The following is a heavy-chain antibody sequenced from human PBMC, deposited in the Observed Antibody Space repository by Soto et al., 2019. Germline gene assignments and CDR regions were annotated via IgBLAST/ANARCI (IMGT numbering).Heavy chain of an antibody. J-gene: IGHJ4*02. CDR1: GSTFTIYR. D-gene: IGHD6-19*01. Sequence: ASVNLDRTSAGSTFTIYRIVRLRQAPGQGLEWMGWISPYSGETRYAEKFQDRVTLTTDTSTKTAYMDLRNLKSVDTAVYWCARGPVAVSAVWGQGTLVTV. CDR2: ISPYSGET. CDR3: ARGPVAVSAV. V-gene: IGHV1-18*04.